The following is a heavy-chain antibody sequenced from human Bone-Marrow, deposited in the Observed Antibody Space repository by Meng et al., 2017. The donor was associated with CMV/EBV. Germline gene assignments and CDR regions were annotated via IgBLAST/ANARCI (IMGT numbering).Heavy chain of an antibody. D-gene: IGHD3-3*01. CDR2: IYNSGST. Sequence: CTVSGGSISSYFCTWIRQPPGKGLEWIGQIYNSGSTNYNPSLKSRVTISVDTSKNQFSLKLSSVTAADTAVYYCARGLLRFLEWLPYYYYGMDVWGQGTTVTVSS. J-gene: IGHJ6*02. V-gene: IGHV4-59*01. CDR1: GGSISSYF. CDR3: ARGLLRFLEWLPYYYYGMDV.